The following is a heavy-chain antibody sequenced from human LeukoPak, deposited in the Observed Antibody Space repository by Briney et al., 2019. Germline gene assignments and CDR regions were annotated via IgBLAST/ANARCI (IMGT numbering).Heavy chain of an antibody. CDR3: AKDEIEAFDI. CDR1: GFTFSSYA. Sequence: GGSLILSCAAPGFTFSSYAMSWVRQAPGKGLEWVSAISGSGGSTYYADSVKGRFTISRDNSKNTLYLQMNSLRAEDTAVYYCAKDEIEAFDIWGQGTMVTVSS. D-gene: IGHD3-22*01. J-gene: IGHJ3*02. V-gene: IGHV3-23*01. CDR2: ISGSGGST.